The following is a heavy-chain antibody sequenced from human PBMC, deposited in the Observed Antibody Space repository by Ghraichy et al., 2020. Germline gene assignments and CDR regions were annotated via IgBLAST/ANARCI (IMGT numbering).Heavy chain of an antibody. Sequence: GGSLRLSCAASGFTFSSYWMSWVRQAPGKGLAWVANIKQDGSEKYYVDSVKGRFTISSDNAKNSLYLQMNSLGAEDPAVYYCATCYGDYFYYGMDVWGQGTTVTVSS. CDR1: GFTFSSYW. J-gene: IGHJ6*02. CDR3: ATCYGDYFYYGMDV. V-gene: IGHV3-7*03. CDR2: IKQDGSEK. D-gene: IGHD4-17*01.